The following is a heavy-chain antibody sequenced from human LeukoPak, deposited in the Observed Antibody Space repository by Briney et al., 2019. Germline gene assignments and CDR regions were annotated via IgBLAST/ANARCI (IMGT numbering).Heavy chain of an antibody. CDR2: IYPGDSDT. D-gene: IGHD6-13*01. J-gene: IGHJ4*02. Sequence: TGESLKISCKGSGFSFTRYWIAWVRQMPGKGLEWMGIIYPGDSDTRYSPSFQGQVTISADKSISTAYLQWSSLKASDTAMYYCARRHGEGYIAAAGTGVDYWGQGTLVTVSS. CDR3: ARRHGEGYIAAAGTGVDY. CDR1: GFSFTRYW. V-gene: IGHV5-51*01.